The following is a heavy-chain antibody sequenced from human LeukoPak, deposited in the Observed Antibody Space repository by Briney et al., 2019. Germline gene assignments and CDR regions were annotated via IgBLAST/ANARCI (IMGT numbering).Heavy chain of an antibody. CDR1: GFIFSSYW. Sequence: PGGSLRLSCAASGFIFSSYWMSWVRQAPGKGLEWVANIKQDGSEKYYVDSVKGRFTISRDNDRNSLYLQMNSLRAEDTAVYFCARVESGWWEHYWGQGTLVTVSS. J-gene: IGHJ4*02. V-gene: IGHV3-7*01. CDR2: IKQDGSEK. D-gene: IGHD1-26*01. CDR3: ARVESGWWEHY.